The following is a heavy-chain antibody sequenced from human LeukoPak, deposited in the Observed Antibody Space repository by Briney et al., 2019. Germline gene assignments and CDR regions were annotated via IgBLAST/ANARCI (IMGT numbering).Heavy chain of an antibody. D-gene: IGHD1-14*01. Sequence: PSETLPLACSVSGGSVSSYYWSWIRQSPGKGLEWIGYIHNSGRTNYNPSLKSRVTGFVDTSKNQVSLRLSSVIAADTAVYYCARHGTISSESYFDYWGQGALVTVSS. CDR3: ARHGTISSESYFDY. J-gene: IGHJ4*02. CDR1: GGSVSSYY. V-gene: IGHV4-59*08. CDR2: IHNSGRT.